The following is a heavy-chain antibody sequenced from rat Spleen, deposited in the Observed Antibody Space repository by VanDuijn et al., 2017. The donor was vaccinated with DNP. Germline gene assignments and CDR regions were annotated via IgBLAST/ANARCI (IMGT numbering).Heavy chain of an antibody. CDR3: ARQNYYYSGNTLDA. CDR1: GFTFSYYW. V-gene: IGHV5S13*01. J-gene: IGHJ4*01. CDR2: ITTDGTNT. D-gene: IGHD1-1*01. Sequence: EVQLVESGGDLVQPGRSLKLSCVASGFTFSYYWMAWVRQAPTRGLEWVASITTDGTNTYYRDSVKGRFTISREKTRNTQYLQMDSLRSEDTATYYCARQNYYYSGNTLDAWGQGISVTVSS.